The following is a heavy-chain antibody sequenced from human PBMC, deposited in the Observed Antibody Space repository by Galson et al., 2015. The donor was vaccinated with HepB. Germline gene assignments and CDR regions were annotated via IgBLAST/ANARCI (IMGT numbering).Heavy chain of an antibody. CDR2: IYHSGST. CDR3: AKVTGIGVRPHYYYGMDV. J-gene: IGHJ6*02. CDR1: GGSIRSSNW. Sequence: SETLSLTCIVSGGSIRSSNWWSWVRQTPGKGLEWIGEIYHSGSTNYNPSLERRATISTDLSHKQFSLRLTSVTVADTAVYFCAKVTGIGVRPHYYYGMDVWGQGTTVTVSS. V-gene: IGHV4-4*02. D-gene: IGHD6-6*01.